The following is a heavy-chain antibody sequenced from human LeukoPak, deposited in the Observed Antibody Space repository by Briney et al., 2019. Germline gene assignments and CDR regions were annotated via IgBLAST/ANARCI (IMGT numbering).Heavy chain of an antibody. CDR3: ARGVPGIAAAGRNWFDP. CDR2: IYYSGST. J-gene: IGHJ5*02. CDR1: GGSISSSSYY. Sequence: PSETLSLTCTVSGGSISSSSYYWGWIRQPPGKGLEWIGSIYYSGSTYDNPSLKSRVTISVDTSKNQFSLKLSSVTAADTAVYYCARGVPGIAAAGRNWFDPWGQGTLVTVSS. V-gene: IGHV4-39*07. D-gene: IGHD6-13*01.